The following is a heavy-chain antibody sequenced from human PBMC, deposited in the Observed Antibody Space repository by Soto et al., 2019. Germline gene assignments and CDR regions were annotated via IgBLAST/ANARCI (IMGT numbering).Heavy chain of an antibody. CDR2: ISGSGGST. J-gene: IGHJ4*02. Sequence: PVGSLRLSCSASGFTFSSYAMSWVRQAPGKGLEWVSAISGSGGSTYYADSVKGRFTISRDNSKNTLYLQMNSLRAEDTAVYYCAKGYPYYYDSSGYYDYWGQGTLVTVSS. CDR3: AKGYPYYYDSSGYYDY. CDR1: GFTFSSYA. V-gene: IGHV3-23*01. D-gene: IGHD3-22*01.